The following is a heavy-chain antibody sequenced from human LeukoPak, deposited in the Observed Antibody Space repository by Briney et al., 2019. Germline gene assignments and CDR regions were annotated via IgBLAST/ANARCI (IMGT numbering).Heavy chain of an antibody. CDR2: IKQDGSEK. V-gene: IGHV3-7*01. D-gene: IGHD6-19*01. J-gene: IGHJ6*03. Sequence: PGGSLRLSCAASGFTFSSYWMSWVRQAPGKGLEWVANIKQDGSEKYYVDSVKGRFTISRDNAKNSLYLQMNSLRAEDTAVYYCALAGTNNYYYMDVWGKGTTVTVSS. CDR1: GFTFSSYW. CDR3: ALAGTNNYYYMDV.